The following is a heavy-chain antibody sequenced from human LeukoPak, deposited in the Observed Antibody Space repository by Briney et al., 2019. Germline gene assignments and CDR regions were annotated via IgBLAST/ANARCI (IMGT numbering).Heavy chain of an antibody. D-gene: IGHD6-19*01. CDR1: DGSISSGSYY. Sequence: PSETLSLTCTVSDGSISSGSYYWGWIRQPPGKGLEWIGSIFYSGSTYYNPSLKSRVTLSVDTSKNQFSLKLSSVTAADTAVYYCARHSSWIAVASGPYFDYWGQGTLVTVSS. J-gene: IGHJ4*02. V-gene: IGHV4-39*01. CDR2: IFYSGST. CDR3: ARHSSWIAVASGPYFDY.